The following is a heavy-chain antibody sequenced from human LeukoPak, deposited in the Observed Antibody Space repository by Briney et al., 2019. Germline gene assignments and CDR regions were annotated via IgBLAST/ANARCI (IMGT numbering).Heavy chain of an antibody. Sequence: SETLSFTCTVSGGSINSYYWSWIRQPPGKGLEWIGFIYQSGSSYYNPSLESRVTISVDKSKNQFSLNLTSVTAADTAVYYCARVDSGGYDQSIDYWGQGTLVTVSS. CDR1: GGSINSYY. D-gene: IGHD1-26*01. CDR2: IYQSGSS. J-gene: IGHJ4*02. CDR3: ARVDSGGYDQSIDY. V-gene: IGHV4-59*12.